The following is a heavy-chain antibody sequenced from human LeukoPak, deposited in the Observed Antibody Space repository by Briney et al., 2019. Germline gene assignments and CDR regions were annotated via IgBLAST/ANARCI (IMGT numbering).Heavy chain of an antibody. Sequence: PGGSLRLSWAASGFTFSDYYMTWIRQAPGKGLEWVSYISSSSTYTNYADSVKGRFTISRDNAKNSLYLQMNSLRAEDTAVYYCARGSSVLTTEDYWGQGTLVTVSS. CDR1: GFTFSDYY. D-gene: IGHD4-17*01. CDR2: ISSSSTYT. J-gene: IGHJ4*02. V-gene: IGHV3-11*06. CDR3: ARGSSVLTTEDY.